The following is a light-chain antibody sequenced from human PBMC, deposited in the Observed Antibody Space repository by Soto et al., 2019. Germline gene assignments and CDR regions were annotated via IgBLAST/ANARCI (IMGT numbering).Light chain of an antibody. J-gene: IGLJ2*01. Sequence: QSVLTQPASVSGYPGQSITISCTGTSSDIGGYNYVSWYQQYPGKAPKLMIFGVSDRPSGVSNRFSGSKSGATASLTISGLQAEDEADYYCSSYKTSSTVVVFGGGTKLTVL. CDR1: SSDIGGYNY. V-gene: IGLV2-14*01. CDR3: SSYKTSSTVVV. CDR2: GVS.